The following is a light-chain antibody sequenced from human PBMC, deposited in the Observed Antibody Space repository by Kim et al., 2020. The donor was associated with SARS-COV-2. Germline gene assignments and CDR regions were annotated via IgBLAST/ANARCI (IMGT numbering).Light chain of an antibody. V-gene: IGLV3-1*01. CDR2: EDR. Sequence: SYELTQPPSVSVSPGQTASITCSGDKLGDKYACWYQQKPGQSPVLVIYEDRKRPSGIPERFSGSNSGNTATLTISGTQAMVEADYYCQAWDSSTVVFGGG. CDR1: KLGDKY. CDR3: QAWDSSTVV. J-gene: IGLJ2*01.